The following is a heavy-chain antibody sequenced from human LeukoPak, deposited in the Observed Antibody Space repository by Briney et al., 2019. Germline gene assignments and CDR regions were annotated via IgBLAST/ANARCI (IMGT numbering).Heavy chain of an antibody. CDR1: GFTFSDYY. J-gene: IGHJ4*02. V-gene: IGHV3-11*04. CDR2: ITDVGNTM. D-gene: IGHD4/OR15-4a*01. Sequence: GGSLRLSCAASGFTFSDYYMSWLRQAPGKGLEWLSYITDVGNTMYNADSVKGRFTISRDNAKNTLYLQMSSLRVEDTAVYSCARANNFDYWGQGTLVTVSS. CDR3: ARANNFDY.